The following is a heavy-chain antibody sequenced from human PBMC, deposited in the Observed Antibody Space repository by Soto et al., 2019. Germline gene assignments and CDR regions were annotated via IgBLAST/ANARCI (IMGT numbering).Heavy chain of an antibody. CDR1: GFTFSNHW. V-gene: IGHV3-7*03. D-gene: IGHD6-13*01. Sequence: SLRLSCLASGFTFSNHWLSWVRQAPGKGLEWVVNIKQDGSEKYYVDSLKGRFTISRDNAKNSLYLQMNNLRADDTAVYYCSTLSSTWPTGGDYWGQGALVTVSS. J-gene: IGHJ4*02. CDR2: IKQDGSEK. CDR3: STLSSTWPTGGDY.